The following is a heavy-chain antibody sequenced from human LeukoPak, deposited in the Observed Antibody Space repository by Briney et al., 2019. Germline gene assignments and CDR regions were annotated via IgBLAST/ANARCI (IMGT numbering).Heavy chain of an antibody. J-gene: IGHJ6*03. V-gene: IGHV1-2*02. CDR1: GYTFTGYY. D-gene: IGHD1-7*01. Sequence: ASVKVSCKASGYTFTGYYLHWVRQAPGQGPEWMGWINPKSGGSNSAQKFQGRVTMTRDTSINTAYMELSRLTSDDTAVYYCARVRRITRTPGDYYYYMDVWGKGTTVTVSS. CDR2: INPKSGGS. CDR3: ARVRRITRTPGDYYYYMDV.